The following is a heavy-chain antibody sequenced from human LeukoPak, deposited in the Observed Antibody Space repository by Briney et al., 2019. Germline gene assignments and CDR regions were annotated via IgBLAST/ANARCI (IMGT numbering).Heavy chain of an antibody. CDR3: ARGPLLWFGLFDAFDI. J-gene: IGHJ3*02. D-gene: IGHD3-10*01. CDR2: IKQDGSEK. Sequence: GGSLRLSCAASGFTFSSYWMSWVRQAPGKGLEWVANIKQDGSEKYYVDSVKGRFTISRYNAKNSLYLQMNSLRAEDTAVYYCARGPLLWFGLFDAFDIWGQGTMVTVSS. V-gene: IGHV3-7*01. CDR1: GFTFSSYW.